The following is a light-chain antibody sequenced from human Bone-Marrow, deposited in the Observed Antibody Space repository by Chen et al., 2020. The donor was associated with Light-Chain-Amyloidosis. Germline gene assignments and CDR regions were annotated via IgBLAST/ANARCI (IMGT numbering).Light chain of an antibody. CDR3: QQLDSYPLT. Sequence: DIQLTQSPSFLSASVGDRVTITCRASQGISSYLAWYQQQPGKAPQLLIYAASTLQSGVPSRFSGSGSGTEFTLTISSLQPEDCAAYYCQQLDSYPLTFGPGTKVDIK. CDR2: AAS. J-gene: IGKJ3*01. V-gene: IGKV1-9*01. CDR1: QGISSY.